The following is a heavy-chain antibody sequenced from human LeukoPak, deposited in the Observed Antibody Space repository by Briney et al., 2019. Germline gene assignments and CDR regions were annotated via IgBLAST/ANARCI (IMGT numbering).Heavy chain of an antibody. CDR2: ISYDGSNK. V-gene: IGHV3-30*04. Sequence: PGRSLRLSCAASGFILSDYNMHWVRQAPGKGLEWVAVISYDGSNKYYADSVKGRFTISRDNAKNSLYLQMNSLRAEDTAVYYCARDSAVKGFDYWGQGTLVTVSS. CDR1: GFILSDYN. J-gene: IGHJ4*02. D-gene: IGHD3-22*01. CDR3: ARDSAVKGFDY.